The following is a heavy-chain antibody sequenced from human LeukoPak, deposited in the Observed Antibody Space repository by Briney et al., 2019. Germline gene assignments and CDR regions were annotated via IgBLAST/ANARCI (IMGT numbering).Heavy chain of an antibody. CDR3: AKDRFDP. J-gene: IGHJ5*02. Sequence: GGSLRLSCEAFGFAFSSSTMNWVRQAPGNGLEWVSAISGNGVKTYYADSVKGRFTMSRDNPKNTLYLQMNSLRAEDTAVYYCAKDRFDPWGQGTLVTVSS. CDR2: ISGNGVKT. V-gene: IGHV3-23*01. CDR1: GFAFSSST.